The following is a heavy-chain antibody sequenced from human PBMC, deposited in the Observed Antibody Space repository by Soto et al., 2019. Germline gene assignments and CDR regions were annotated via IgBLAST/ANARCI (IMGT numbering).Heavy chain of an antibody. J-gene: IGHJ5*02. D-gene: IGHD6-19*01. V-gene: IGHV1-2*02. CDR1: GYTFTGYY. CDR2: INPHNGVA. Sequence: ASVKVSCKASGYTFTGYYMNWVRQAPGQGLEWLGWINPHNGVANYAQKFQGRVTMTRDTSISTAYMDLSRLRSDDTAVYYCARGALAVANWFDPWGQGTQVTVSS. CDR3: ARGALAVANWFDP.